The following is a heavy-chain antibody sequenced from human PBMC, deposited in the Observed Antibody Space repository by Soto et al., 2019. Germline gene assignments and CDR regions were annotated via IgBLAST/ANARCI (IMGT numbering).Heavy chain of an antibody. V-gene: IGHV4-31*03. Sequence: PSETLSLTCTVSGVSIISGGYYWSLIRQHPGKGLEWIGYIYYSGSTYYNPSLKSRVTISVDTSKNQFSLKLSSVTAADTAVYYCARGLVDTAMVTPFDYWGQGNLVTVSS. CDR1: GVSIISGGYY. J-gene: IGHJ4*02. CDR3: ARGLVDTAMVTPFDY. CDR2: IYYSGST. D-gene: IGHD5-18*01.